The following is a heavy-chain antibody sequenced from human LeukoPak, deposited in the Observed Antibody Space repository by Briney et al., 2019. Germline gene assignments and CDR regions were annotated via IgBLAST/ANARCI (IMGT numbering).Heavy chain of an antibody. CDR1: GFTFSSYA. J-gene: IGHJ6*03. V-gene: IGHV3-64*01. CDR3: ARGRRLDYYYYYYMDV. CDR2: ISSNGGST. Sequence: GGSLRLSCAASGFTFSSYAMHWVRQAPGKGLEYVSAISSNGGSTYYANSAKGRFPISRDNSKNTLYLQMGSLRAEDLAVYYCARGRRLDYYYYYYMDVWGKGTTVTVSS.